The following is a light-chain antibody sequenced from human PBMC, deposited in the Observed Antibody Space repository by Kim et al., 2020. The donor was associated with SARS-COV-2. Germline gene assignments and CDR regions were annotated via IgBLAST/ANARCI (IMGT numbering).Light chain of an antibody. Sequence: SSELTQDPAVSVALGQTVRITCQGDSLRSYYASWYQQKPGQAPVLVIYGKNNRPSGIPDRFSGSSSGYTASLTITGAQAEDEADYYCNSRDSSGNHLDWVLGGGTQLTVL. CDR2: GKN. J-gene: IGLJ3*02. V-gene: IGLV3-19*01. CDR3: NSRDSSGNHLDWV. CDR1: SLRSYY.